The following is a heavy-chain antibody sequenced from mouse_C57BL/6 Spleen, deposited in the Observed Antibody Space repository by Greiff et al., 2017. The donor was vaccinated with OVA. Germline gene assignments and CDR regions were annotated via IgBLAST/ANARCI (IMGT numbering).Heavy chain of an antibody. CDR3: GRGEGYNGYSMDY. J-gene: IGHJ4*01. Sequence: VQLQQSGAELASPGASVTLSCKASGFTFTDHIMNWVKKRTGQGLEWIGRIYPVSGETKYNQKFMGKATFSVDQSSSTVYMVLNSLTSEDPAVYYCGRGEGYNGYSMDYWGQGTSVTVSS. V-gene: IGHV1-11*01. CDR1: GFTFTDHI. D-gene: IGHD2-2*01. CDR2: IYPVSGET.